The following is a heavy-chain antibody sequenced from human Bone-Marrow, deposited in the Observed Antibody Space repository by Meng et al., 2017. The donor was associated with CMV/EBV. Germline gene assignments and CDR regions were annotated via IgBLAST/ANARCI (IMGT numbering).Heavy chain of an antibody. J-gene: IGHJ4*02. D-gene: IGHD6-13*01. CDR2: IIPIFGTA. Sequence: SVKVSCKASGGTFSSYAISWVRQAPGQGLEWMGGIIPIFGTANYAQKFQGRVTIVADKPTSTAYMELSSLISEDTAVYYCARERGRQQLVVDCWGQGTLVTVSS. CDR3: ARERGRQQLVVDC. CDR1: GGTFSSYA. V-gene: IGHV1-69*06.